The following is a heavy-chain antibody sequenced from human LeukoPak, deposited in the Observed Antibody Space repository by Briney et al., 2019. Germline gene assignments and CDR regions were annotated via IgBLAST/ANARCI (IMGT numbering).Heavy chain of an antibody. V-gene: IGHV3-48*03. CDR3: ARAIAAAGMDY. J-gene: IGHJ4*02. D-gene: IGHD6-13*01. CDR2: ISSSGSTI. Sequence: GGSLRLSCAASGFTFSSYEMNWVRQAPGKGLEWVSYISSSGSTIYYADSVKGRFTIFRDNAKNSLYLQMNSLRAEDTAVYYCARAIAAAGMDYWGQGTLVTVSS. CDR1: GFTFSSYE.